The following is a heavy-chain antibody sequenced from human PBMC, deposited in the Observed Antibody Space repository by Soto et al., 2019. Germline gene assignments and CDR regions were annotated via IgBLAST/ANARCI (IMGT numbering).Heavy chain of an antibody. CDR3: AKDFGGWYYYYYGMDV. D-gene: IGHD6-19*01. Sequence: LKISCAASGFTFSSYGMHWVRQAPGKGLEWVAVISYDGSNKYYADSVKGRFTISRDNSKNTLYLQMNSLRAEDTAVYYCAKDFGGWYYYYYGMDVWGQGTTVNVS. CDR1: GFTFSSYG. CDR2: ISYDGSNK. J-gene: IGHJ6*02. V-gene: IGHV3-30*18.